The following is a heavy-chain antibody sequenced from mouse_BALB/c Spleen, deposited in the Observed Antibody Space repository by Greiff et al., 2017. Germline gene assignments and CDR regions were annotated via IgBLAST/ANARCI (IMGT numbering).Heavy chain of an antibody. CDR3: ARDQGGFAY. J-gene: IGHJ3*01. V-gene: IGHV7-3*02. CDR2: IRNKANGYTT. CDR1: GFTFTDYY. Sequence: EVKLVESGGGLVQPGGSLRLSCATSGFTFTDYYMSWVRQPPGKALEWLGFIRNKANGYTTEYSASVKGRFTISSDNSQSILYLQMNTLRAEDSATYYCARDQGGFAYWGQGTLVTVSA.